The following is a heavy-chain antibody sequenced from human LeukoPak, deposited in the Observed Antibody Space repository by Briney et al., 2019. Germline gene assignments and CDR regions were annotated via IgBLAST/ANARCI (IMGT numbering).Heavy chain of an antibody. D-gene: IGHD3-16*02. CDR3: ARDRVDDYLWGTYRIDY. CDR2: IKQDGSEK. Sequence: GGSLRLSCATSGFTFSSHWMSWVRQAPGKGLEWVANIKQDGSEKYYVDSVKGRFTISRDNAKNSLCLQMNGLRAEDTAVYYCARDRVDDYLWGTYRIDYWGQGTLVTVSS. CDR1: GFTFSSHW. J-gene: IGHJ4*02. V-gene: IGHV3-7*04.